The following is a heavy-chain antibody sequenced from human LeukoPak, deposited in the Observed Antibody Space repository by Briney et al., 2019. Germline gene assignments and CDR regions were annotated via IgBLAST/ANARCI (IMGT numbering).Heavy chain of an antibody. J-gene: IGHJ4*02. V-gene: IGHV3-53*01. CDR2: IYSGGST. Sequence: GGSLRLSCAASGFTVSSNYMSWVRQAPGKGLEWVSVIYSGGSTYYADSVKGRFTISRDNSKNTLYLQMNSLRAEDTAVYYCARDLVIAAAGTGYWGQGTLVTVSS. D-gene: IGHD6-13*01. CDR3: ARDLVIAAAGTGY. CDR1: GFTVSSNY.